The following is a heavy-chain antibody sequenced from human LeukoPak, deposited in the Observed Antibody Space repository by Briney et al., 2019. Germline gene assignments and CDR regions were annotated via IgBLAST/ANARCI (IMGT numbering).Heavy chain of an antibody. CDR2: ISSTSNYI. V-gene: IGHV3-21*01. J-gene: IGHJ4*02. CDR3: ARDHPPSYYYESSGHGDYFDY. CDR1: GFTFSSYS. D-gene: IGHD3-22*01. Sequence: GGSLRLSCAASGFTFSSYSMNWVRQASGKGLEWVSSISSTSNYIYYADSVKGRFTISRDNTKNSRYLQRNSVRAEDTAVYYCARDHPPSYYYESSGHGDYFDYWGQGTLVTVSA.